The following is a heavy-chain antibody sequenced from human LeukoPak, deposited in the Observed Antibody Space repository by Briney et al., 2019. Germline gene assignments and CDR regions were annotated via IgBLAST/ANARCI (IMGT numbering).Heavy chain of an antibody. CDR3: ARTPLHPTISHFDC. Sequence: GGSLRLSCVASGFTVSSNYMTWVRQAPGKGLEWVSVIYNDGRTYYADSVKGRFTMSRHNSQNTLFLQMNSLRPEDTALYYCARTPLHPTISHFDCWGLGTLVTVSS. J-gene: IGHJ4*02. CDR1: GFTVSSNY. V-gene: IGHV3-53*04. CDR2: IYNDGRT. D-gene: IGHD1-14*01.